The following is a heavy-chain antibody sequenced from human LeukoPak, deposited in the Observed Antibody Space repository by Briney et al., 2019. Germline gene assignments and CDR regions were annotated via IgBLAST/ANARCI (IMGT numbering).Heavy chain of an antibody. CDR2: IYYSGST. V-gene: IGHV4-39*07. CDR3: ARAVYSGSYSKVAFDI. D-gene: IGHD1-26*01. J-gene: IGHJ3*02. CDR1: GGSISSSSYY. Sequence: PSETLSLTCTVSGGSISSSSYYWGWIRQPPGKGLEWIGSIYYSGSTYYNPSLKSRVTISVDTSKNQFSLKLSSVTAADTAVYYCARAVYSGSYSKVAFDIWGQGTMVTVSS.